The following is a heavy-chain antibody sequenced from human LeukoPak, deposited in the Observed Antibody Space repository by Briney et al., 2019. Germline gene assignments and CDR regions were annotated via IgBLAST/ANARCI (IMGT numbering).Heavy chain of an antibody. Sequence: SQTLSLTCALSGDSLSSKSAAWEWLRQSPSRGVEWLGRTYYRSKWYNDYEVSVKGRITINPDTSKNQFSLQLNSVTPEDTAVYYCAREASYYYDSSGYLSPFDYWGQGTLVTVSS. V-gene: IGHV6-1*01. CDR2: TYYRSKWYN. CDR3: AREASYYYDSSGYLSPFDY. D-gene: IGHD3-22*01. J-gene: IGHJ4*02. CDR1: GDSLSSKSAA.